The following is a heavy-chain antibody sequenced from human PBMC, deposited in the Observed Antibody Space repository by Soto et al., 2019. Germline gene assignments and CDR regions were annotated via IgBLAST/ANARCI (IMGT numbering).Heavy chain of an antibody. J-gene: IGHJ6*02. Sequence: QVQLQQWGAGLLKPSETLSLTCAVYGGSFSGYYWSWIRQPPGKGLEWIGEINHSGSTNYNPSLKSRVTLSVDTSKNQFSLKLSSVTAADTAVYYCARPQQWLALVGYGMDVWGQGTTVTVSS. CDR2: INHSGST. V-gene: IGHV4-34*01. D-gene: IGHD6-19*01. CDR1: GGSFSGYY. CDR3: ARPQQWLALVGYGMDV.